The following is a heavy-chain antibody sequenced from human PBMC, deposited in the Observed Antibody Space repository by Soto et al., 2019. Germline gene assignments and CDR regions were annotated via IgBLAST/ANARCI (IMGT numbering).Heavy chain of an antibody. CDR2: IYPGDSDT. D-gene: IGHD1-7*01. J-gene: IGHJ4*02. CDR3: ARALTGTIHPHYFDI. V-gene: IGHV5-51*01. CDR1: GYSFTDYW. Sequence: GESLKISCRGSGYSFTDYWIGWVRHMPGKGLEWMGIIYPGDSDTRYSPSCRGQVAISADNTISTAYLHCTSLRASETAMYYCARALTGTIHPHYFDIWGQGTLVTVSS.